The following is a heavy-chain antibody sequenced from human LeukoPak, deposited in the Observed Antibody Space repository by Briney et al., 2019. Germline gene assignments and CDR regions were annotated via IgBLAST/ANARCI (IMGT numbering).Heavy chain of an antibody. V-gene: IGHV4-4*07. CDR2: IYTSGST. CDR1: GGSISSYY. CDR3: ARDAHYDFWSGYPLYYYYMDV. D-gene: IGHD3-3*01. J-gene: IGHJ6*03. Sequence: KASETLSLTCTVSGGSISSYYWSWIRQPAGKGLEWIGRIYTSGSTNYNPSLKSRVTMSVDTSKKQFSLKLSSVTAADTAVYYCARDAHYDFWSGYPLYYYYMDVWGKGTTVTVSS.